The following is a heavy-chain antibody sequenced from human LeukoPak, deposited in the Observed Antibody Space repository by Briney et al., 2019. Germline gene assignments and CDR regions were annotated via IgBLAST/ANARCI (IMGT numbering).Heavy chain of an antibody. D-gene: IGHD3-3*01. CDR1: GYTFTGYY. CDR2: INPNSGGT. Sequence: ASVTVSFKASGYTFTGYYMHWVRQAPGQGLEWMGRINPNSGGTNYAQKFQGRVTMTRDTSISTAYMELSRLRSDDTAMYYCARESNPDYDFWSGLYYYYYGMDVWGQGTTVTVSS. J-gene: IGHJ6*02. CDR3: ARESNPDYDFWSGLYYYYYGMDV. V-gene: IGHV1-2*06.